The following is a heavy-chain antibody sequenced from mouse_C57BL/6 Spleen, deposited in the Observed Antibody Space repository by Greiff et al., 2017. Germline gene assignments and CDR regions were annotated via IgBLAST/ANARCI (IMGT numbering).Heavy chain of an antibody. V-gene: IGHV5-4*03. CDR1: GFTFSSYA. D-gene: IGHD2-3*01. CDR2: LNDGGSYT. CDR3: ARDGGYPEGYFDV. Sequence: EVKLVESGGGLVKPGGSLKLSCAASGFTFSSYAMTWVRQTPEKRLEWVANLNDGGSYTYYQDNVKGRFTISRDNAKNNLYLQMSHLKSEDTAMYYCARDGGYPEGYFDVWGTGTTVTVSS. J-gene: IGHJ1*03.